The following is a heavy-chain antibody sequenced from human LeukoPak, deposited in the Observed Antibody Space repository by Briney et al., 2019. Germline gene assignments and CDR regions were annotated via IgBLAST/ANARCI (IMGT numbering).Heavy chain of an antibody. J-gene: IGHJ4*02. Sequence: SDTLSLTCGLSGRSITTTNYWSWVRQSPGRGLEWIGEISLSRYPGFNPSLRGRVTMSLDESKNHLSLTLTSVTAADTAIYYCSRESGPYSPFGHWGQGILVTVTT. V-gene: IGHV4/OR15-8*02. CDR2: ISLSRYP. CDR1: GRSITTTNY. CDR3: SRESGPYSPFGH. D-gene: IGHD1-26*01.